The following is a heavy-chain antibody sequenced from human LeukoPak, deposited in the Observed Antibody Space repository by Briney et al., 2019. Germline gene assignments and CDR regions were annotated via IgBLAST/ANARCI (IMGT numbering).Heavy chain of an antibody. Sequence: GESLKISCKGSGYIFSSHWIAWVRQMPGKGLEGMGVIYPGDSDTTYSPSFQGQVTISVDKSISTAYLQWGSLRASDTAMYYCARQWGRGSGSYLAYWGQGTVVTVSS. CDR1: GYIFSSHW. CDR3: ARQWGRGSGSYLAY. V-gene: IGHV5-51*01. CDR2: IYPGDSDT. D-gene: IGHD3-10*01. J-gene: IGHJ4*02.